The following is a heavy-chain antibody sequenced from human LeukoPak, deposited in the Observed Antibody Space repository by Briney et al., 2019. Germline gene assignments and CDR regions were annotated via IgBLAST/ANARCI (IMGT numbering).Heavy chain of an antibody. CDR3: ARAGRIAVAGYYYYGMDV. V-gene: IGHV3-53*01. D-gene: IGHD6-19*01. J-gene: IGHJ6*04. CDR1: GFTVSSNY. Sequence: GGSLRLSCAASGFTVSSNYMSWVRQAPGKGLEWVSVIYSGGSTYYADSVKGRFTISRGNSKNTLYLQMNSLRAEDTAVYYCARAGRIAVAGYYYYGMDVWGKGTTVTVSS. CDR2: IYSGGST.